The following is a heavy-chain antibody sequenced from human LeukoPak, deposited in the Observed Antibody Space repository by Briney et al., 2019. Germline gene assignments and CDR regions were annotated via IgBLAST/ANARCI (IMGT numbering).Heavy chain of an antibody. CDR1: GFTFDDYG. CDR2: INWNGGST. J-gene: IGHJ6*03. Sequence: GGSLRLSCAASGFTFDDYGMSWVRQAPGKGLEWVSGINWNGGSTGYADSVKGRFTISRDNARNSLYLQMNSLRAEDTALYYCAREYSGYDFNYYYYYYMDVWGKGTTVTVSS. CDR3: AREYSGYDFNYYYYYYMDV. D-gene: IGHD5-12*01. V-gene: IGHV3-20*04.